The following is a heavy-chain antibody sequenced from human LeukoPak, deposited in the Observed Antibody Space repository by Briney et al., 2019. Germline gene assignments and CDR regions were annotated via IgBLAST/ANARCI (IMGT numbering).Heavy chain of an antibody. D-gene: IGHD1-1*01. CDR2: INYDARSR. Sequence: GESLRLSCAASGFTFSLSWMHRVRQAPGKGLEWVSSINYDARSRTYADSVKGRLTISRDNAENTLFLQMNSLRVEDSAIYSCVRGAGPGTPFDWGQGILVTVSS. CDR1: GFTFSLSW. CDR3: VRGAGPGTPFD. V-gene: IGHV3-74*01. J-gene: IGHJ1*01.